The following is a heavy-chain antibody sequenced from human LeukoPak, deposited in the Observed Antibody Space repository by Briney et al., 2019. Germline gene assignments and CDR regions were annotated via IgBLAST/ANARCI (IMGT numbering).Heavy chain of an antibody. CDR1: GFTISSYS. J-gene: IGHJ4*02. CDR2: ISSSSGTI. D-gene: IGHD5-24*01. Sequence: PGGSLRLSCAASGFTISSYSMHWVRQAPGKGLEWVSYISSSSGTIYYADSVKGRFTISRDNAKNSLYLQMNSLRDEDTAVYYCARAAYNAADYWGQGTLVTVSS. CDR3: ARAAYNAADY. V-gene: IGHV3-48*02.